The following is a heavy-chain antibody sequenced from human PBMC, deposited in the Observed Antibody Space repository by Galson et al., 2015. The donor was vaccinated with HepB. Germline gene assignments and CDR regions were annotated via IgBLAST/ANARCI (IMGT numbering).Heavy chain of an antibody. J-gene: IGHJ2*01. Sequence: SLRLSCADSGFTFSDYYMSWIRQTPGKGLEWVSYISNSATTIYYADSVKGRFTISRDNAMNSLALQMNSLRADDTAVDYCARVRRCGGNSSPGYWYFEVWGRGTLVTVSS. CDR1: GFTFSDYY. CDR2: ISNSATTI. V-gene: IGHV3-11*04. CDR3: ARVRRCGGNSSPGYWYFEV. D-gene: IGHD4-23*01.